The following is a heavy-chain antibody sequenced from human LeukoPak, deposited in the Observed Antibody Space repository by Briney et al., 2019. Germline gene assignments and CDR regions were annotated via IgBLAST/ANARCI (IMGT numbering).Heavy chain of an antibody. CDR1: GGTFSSYA. V-gene: IGHV1-69*13. Sequence: SVKVSCKASGGTFSSYAISWVRQAPGQGLEWMGGIIPIFGTANYAQKFQGRVTITADESTSTAYMELSSLRSEDTAVYYCARDRGYSGYDYSFDYWGQGTLVTVSS. CDR3: ARDRGYSGYDYSFDY. J-gene: IGHJ4*02. D-gene: IGHD5-12*01. CDR2: IIPIFGTA.